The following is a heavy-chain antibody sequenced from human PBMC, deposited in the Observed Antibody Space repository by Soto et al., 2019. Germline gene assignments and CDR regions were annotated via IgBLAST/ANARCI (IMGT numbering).Heavy chain of an antibody. CDR1: GYAFSTSG. V-gene: IGHV1-18*01. CDR3: ARDTESNRYND. J-gene: IGHJ1*01. D-gene: IGHD1-20*01. Sequence: ASVKVSCKTTGYAFSTSGISWVRQAPGQGLEWVGWIRPDNGNRKSAQRLQGRVTLTTDTSASTAYMELRSLTSDDTAMYYCARDTESNRYNDWGQGTLVTVPS. CDR2: IRPDNGNR.